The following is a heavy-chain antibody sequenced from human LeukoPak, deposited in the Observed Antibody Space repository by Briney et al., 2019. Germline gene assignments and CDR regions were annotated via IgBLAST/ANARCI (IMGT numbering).Heavy chain of an antibody. CDR1: GGSFSGYY. CDR3: ARHQMGANTFDF. V-gene: IGHV4-34*01. Sequence: SETLSLTCAVYGGSFSGYYWSWIRQPPGKGLEWIGEINHSGSTNYNPSLKSRVTISVDTSKNQFSLKLSSVTAADTAVYYCARHQMGANTFDFWGQGTQVTVSS. J-gene: IGHJ4*02. D-gene: IGHD1-26*01. CDR2: INHSGST.